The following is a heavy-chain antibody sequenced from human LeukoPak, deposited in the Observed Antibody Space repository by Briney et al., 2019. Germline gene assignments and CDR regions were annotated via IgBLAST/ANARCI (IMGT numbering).Heavy chain of an antibody. CDR3: ARVRLGVSNGWGVFDS. CDR2: INSDGSST. J-gene: IGHJ3*02. V-gene: IGHV3-74*01. D-gene: IGHD3-16*01. CDR1: GFTFSSYW. Sequence: QPGGSLRLSCAASGFTFSSYWMHWVRQAPGKGLVWVSRINSDGSSTSYADSVKRRFTIYRDNHKNTLYLPMNSLRAEDPAVYCYARVRLGVSNGWGVFDSWGKGTMVTVSS.